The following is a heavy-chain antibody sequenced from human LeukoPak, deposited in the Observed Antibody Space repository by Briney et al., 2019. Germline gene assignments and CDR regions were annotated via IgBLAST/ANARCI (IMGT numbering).Heavy chain of an antibody. Sequence: GGSLRLSCAASGFSFSSYGMAWVRQAPGKGLEWVSGISDSGYTTYYADSVKGRFTISRDNSKNTLYLQMNSLRAEGTAVYYCAKGIERTTVTTFDYWGQGTLVTVSS. CDR3: AKGIERTTVTTFDY. V-gene: IGHV3-23*01. CDR2: ISDSGYTT. J-gene: IGHJ4*02. D-gene: IGHD4-17*01. CDR1: GFSFSSYG.